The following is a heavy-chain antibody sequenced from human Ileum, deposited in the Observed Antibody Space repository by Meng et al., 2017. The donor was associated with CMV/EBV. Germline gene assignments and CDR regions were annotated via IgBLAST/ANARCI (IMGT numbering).Heavy chain of an antibody. CDR1: NSAFSDYY. CDR3: ARASPQRRFLSY. Sequence: QGQLHQWGAGQLKPSETLSLVCAVHNSAFSDYYWTWIRQSPGKGLEWIGEINNRGSTNYNPSLKSRVTISIDTSRNQFSLKLTSMTAADTAVYYCARASPQRRFLSYWGQGTLVTVSS. CDR2: INNRGST. V-gene: IGHV4-34*01. J-gene: IGHJ4*02. D-gene: IGHD3-3*01.